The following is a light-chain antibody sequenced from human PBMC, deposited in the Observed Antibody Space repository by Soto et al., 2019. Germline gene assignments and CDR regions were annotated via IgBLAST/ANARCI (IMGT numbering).Light chain of an antibody. CDR1: QSVSSY. J-gene: IGKJ1*01. CDR2: DAS. CDR3: QQRSDWPPWT. Sequence: EIVLTQSPATLSLSPGERATLSCRASQSVSSYLAWYQQKSGQAPRLLIFDASNRATGIPARFSGSGSGTDFTLTISSLEPEDFAVYYCQQRSDWPPWTFDQGTKVEIK. V-gene: IGKV3-11*01.